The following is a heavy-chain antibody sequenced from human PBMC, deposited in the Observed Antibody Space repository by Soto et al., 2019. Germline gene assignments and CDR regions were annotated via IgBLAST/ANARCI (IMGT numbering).Heavy chain of an antibody. Sequence: GGSLRLSCAASGFTFSSYTMNWVRQAPGKGLEWVSYISSSSNTIYSADTVKGRFTISRDNAKNSLYLQMNSLRAEDTAVYYCASERGYSGYDSGWFDPWGQGTLVTVSS. CDR1: GFTFSSYT. J-gene: IGHJ5*02. D-gene: IGHD5-12*01. CDR2: ISSSSNTI. CDR3: ASERGYSGYDSGWFDP. V-gene: IGHV3-48*01.